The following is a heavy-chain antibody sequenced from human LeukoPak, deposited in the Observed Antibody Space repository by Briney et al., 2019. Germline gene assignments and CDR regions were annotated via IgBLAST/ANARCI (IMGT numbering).Heavy chain of an antibody. Sequence: SVKVSCKASGYTFTSYAMHWVRQAPGQRLEWMGWINAGNGNTKYSQEFQGRVTITRDTSASTAYMELSSLRSEDMAVYYCARDGGYGYGFDYWGQGTLVTVSS. CDR2: INAGNGNT. V-gene: IGHV1-3*03. J-gene: IGHJ4*02. CDR1: GYTFTSYA. D-gene: IGHD5-18*01. CDR3: ARDGGYGYGFDY.